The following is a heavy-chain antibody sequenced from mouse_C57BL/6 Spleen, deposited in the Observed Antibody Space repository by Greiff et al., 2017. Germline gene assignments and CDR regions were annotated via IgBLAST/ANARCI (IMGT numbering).Heavy chain of an antibody. J-gene: IGHJ1*03. Sequence: QVQLQQSGAELARPGASVKLSCKASGYTFTSYGISWVKQRTGQGLEWIGEIYPRSGNTYYNEKFKGKATLTADKSSSPAYMELRSLTSEDSAVYFCARDGTTVVGHWYFDVWGTGTTVTVSS. CDR1: GYTFTSYG. CDR3: ARDGTTVVGHWYFDV. CDR2: IYPRSGNT. D-gene: IGHD1-1*01. V-gene: IGHV1-81*01.